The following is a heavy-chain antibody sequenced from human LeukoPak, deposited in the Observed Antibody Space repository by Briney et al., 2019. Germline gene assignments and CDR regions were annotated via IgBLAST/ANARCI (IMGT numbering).Heavy chain of an antibody. Sequence: GGSLRLSCAASGFSFSSYAMSWVRQARGKGLEGVSGISGSGGSTYYADSVKGRFTISRDNSKNTLYLQMNSLRAEDTAVYYCAKQPRAAMVTEFDYWGQGTLVTVSS. V-gene: IGHV3-23*01. D-gene: IGHD5-18*01. J-gene: IGHJ4*02. CDR1: GFSFSSYA. CDR2: ISGSGGST. CDR3: AKQPRAAMVTEFDY.